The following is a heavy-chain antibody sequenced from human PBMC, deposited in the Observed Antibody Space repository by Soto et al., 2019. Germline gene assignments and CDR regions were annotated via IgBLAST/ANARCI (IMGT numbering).Heavy chain of an antibody. D-gene: IGHD4-17*01. CDR2: IKQDGSEK. Sequence: GGSLRLSCAASGFTFSSYWMSWVRQAPGEGLEWVANIKQDGSEKYYVDSVKGRFTISRDNAKNSLYLQMNSLRAEDTAVYYCPSLETTVVTHYYYYGMDVWGQGTTVTVSS. CDR3: PSLETTVVTHYYYYGMDV. J-gene: IGHJ6*02. V-gene: IGHV3-7*03. CDR1: GFTFSSYW.